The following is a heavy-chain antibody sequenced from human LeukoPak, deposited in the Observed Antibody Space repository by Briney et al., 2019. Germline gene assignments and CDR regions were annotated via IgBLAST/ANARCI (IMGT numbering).Heavy chain of an antibody. D-gene: IGHD3-3*01. V-gene: IGHV1-69*02. CDR1: GGTFSSYT. CDR2: IIPILGIA. J-gene: IGHJ4*02. Sequence: SVKVSCKASGGTFSSYTISWVRQAPGQGLEWMGRIIPILGIANYAQKFQGRVTITADESTSTAYMELSSLRSEDTAVYYCARGRSQYYDFWSGRYGLDYWGQGTLVTVSS. CDR3: ARGRSQYYDFWSGRYGLDY.